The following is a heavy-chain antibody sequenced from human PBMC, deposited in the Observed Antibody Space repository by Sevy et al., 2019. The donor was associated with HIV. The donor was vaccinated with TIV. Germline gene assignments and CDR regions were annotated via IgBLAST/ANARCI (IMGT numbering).Heavy chain of an antibody. Sequence: GGSLRLSCAASGFTVSSNYMSWVRQAPGKGLEWVSVIYSGGSTYYADSVKGRFTISRDNSKNTLYLQMNSLRAEDTAVYDCARVWAGYGSGLNYYYGMGVWGQGTTVTVSS. CDR3: ARVWAGYGSGLNYYYGMGV. CDR1: GFTVSSNY. D-gene: IGHD3-10*01. V-gene: IGHV3-53*01. CDR2: IYSGGST. J-gene: IGHJ6*02.